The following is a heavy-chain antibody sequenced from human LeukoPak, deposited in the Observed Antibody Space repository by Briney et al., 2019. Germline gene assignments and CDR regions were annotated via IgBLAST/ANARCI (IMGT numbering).Heavy chain of an antibody. D-gene: IGHD3-22*01. CDR1: GYTFTELS. CDR2: FDPEDGET. V-gene: IGHV1-24*01. J-gene: IGHJ4*02. CDR3: ATGHNYYDSSGYDY. Sequence: ASVKVSCKVSGYTFTELSMHWVRQAPGKGLEWMGGFDPEDGETIYAQKFQGRVAMTEDTSTDTAYMELSSLRSEDTAVYYCATGHNYYDSSGYDYWGQGTLVTVSS.